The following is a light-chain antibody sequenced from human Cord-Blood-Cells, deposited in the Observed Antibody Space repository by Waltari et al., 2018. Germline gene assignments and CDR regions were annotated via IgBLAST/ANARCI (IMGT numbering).Light chain of an antibody. CDR1: QSVSSY. CDR2: DAS. V-gene: IGKV3-11*01. J-gene: IGKJ1*01. Sequence: EIVFTHSPATLPSSPGERATLSCRASQSVSSYLAWYQQKPGQAPRLLIYDASNRATGIPARFSGSGSGTDFTLTISSLEPEDFAVYYCQQRSNWPWTFGQGTKVEIK. CDR3: QQRSNWPWT.